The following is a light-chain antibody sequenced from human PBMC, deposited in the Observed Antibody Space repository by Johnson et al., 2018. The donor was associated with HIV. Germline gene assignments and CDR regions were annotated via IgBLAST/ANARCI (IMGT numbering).Light chain of an antibody. CDR3: GTWDTSPRAGGF. CDR1: SSNIGNNY. Sequence: QSVLTQPPSVSAAPGQKVTISCSGSSSNIGNNYVSWYQQLPGTAPKLLIYENTKRPSGIPDRFSGSKSGTSATLGITGLQTGDEADYYFGTWDTSPRAGGFFGSGTKVTVL. V-gene: IGLV1-51*02. CDR2: ENT. J-gene: IGLJ1*01.